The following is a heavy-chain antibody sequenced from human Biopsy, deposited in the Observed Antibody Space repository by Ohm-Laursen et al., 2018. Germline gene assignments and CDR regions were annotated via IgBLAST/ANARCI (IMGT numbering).Heavy chain of an antibody. CDR1: GYSFTSYY. V-gene: IGHV1-46*01. Sequence: ASVKVSCNASGYSFTSYYMHWVRQAPGQGLEWMGMINPSGSTTSYPQIFQGRVTMTRDTSKSTVYMELSGLRSADTAVYFCARNTGWYGDLYYFDYWGQGTLVTVSS. D-gene: IGHD6-19*01. CDR2: INPSGSTT. J-gene: IGHJ4*02. CDR3: ARNTGWYGDLYYFDY.